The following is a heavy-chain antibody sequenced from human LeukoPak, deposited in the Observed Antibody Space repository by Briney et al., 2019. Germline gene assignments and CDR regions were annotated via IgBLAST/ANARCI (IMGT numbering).Heavy chain of an antibody. D-gene: IGHD2/OR15-2a*01. CDR1: GGSISSYY. CDR2: IYYSGST. CDR3: ARHTPDNRRNGMDV. V-gene: IGHV4-59*08. Sequence: SETLSLPCTVSGGSISSYYWSWIRQPPGKGLEWIGYIYYSGSTNYNPSLKSRVTISVDTSKNQFSLKLSSVTAADTAVYYCARHTPDNRRNGMDVWGQGTTVTVSS. J-gene: IGHJ6*02.